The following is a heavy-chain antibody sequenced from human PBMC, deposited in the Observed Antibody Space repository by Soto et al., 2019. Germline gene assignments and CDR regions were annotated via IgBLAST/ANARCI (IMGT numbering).Heavy chain of an antibody. CDR3: ARAKVYDSSGYLNWFDL. D-gene: IGHD3-22*01. CDR2: INPNSGGT. V-gene: IGHV1-2*04. J-gene: IGHJ5*02. CDR1: GYTFTGYY. Sequence: GSSVKVSCKASGYTFTGYYMHWVRQAPGQGLEWMGWINPNSGGTNYAQKFQGWVTMTRDTSISTAYMELSRLRSDDTAVYYCARAKVYDSSGYLNWFDLWGQGTLGPVSS.